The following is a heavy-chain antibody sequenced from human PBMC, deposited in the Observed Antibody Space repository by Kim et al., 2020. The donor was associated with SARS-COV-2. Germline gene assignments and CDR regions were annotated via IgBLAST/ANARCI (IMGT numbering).Heavy chain of an antibody. CDR1: GGSISSGGYY. J-gene: IGHJ6*02. Sequence: SETLSLTCTVSGGSISSGGYYWSWIRQHPGKGLEWIGYIYYSGSTYYNPSLKSRVTISVDTSKNQFSLKLSSVTAADTAVYYCARDRGGIAARLSTYYYYGMDVWGQGTTVTVSS. CDR3: ARDRGGIAARLSTYYYYGMDV. CDR2: IYYSGST. D-gene: IGHD6-6*01. V-gene: IGHV4-31*03.